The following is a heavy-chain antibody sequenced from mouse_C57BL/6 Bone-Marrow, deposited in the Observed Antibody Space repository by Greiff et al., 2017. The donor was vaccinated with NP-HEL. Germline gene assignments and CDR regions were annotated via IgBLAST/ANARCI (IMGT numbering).Heavy chain of an antibody. CDR1: GFTFSSYG. V-gene: IGHV5-6*01. D-gene: IGHD1-1*01. Sequence: EVQLQQSGGDLVKPGGSLKLSCAASGFTFSSYGMSWVRQTPDSVKGRFTISRDNAKNTLYLQLSSLKSEDTAMYYCARRAHYYGSSLDYWGQGTTLTVSS. J-gene: IGHJ2*01. CDR3: ARRAHYYGSSLDY.